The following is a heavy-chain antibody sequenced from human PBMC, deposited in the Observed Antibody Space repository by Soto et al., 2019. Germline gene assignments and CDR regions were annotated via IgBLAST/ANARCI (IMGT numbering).Heavy chain of an antibody. J-gene: IGHJ5*02. V-gene: IGHV2-5*02. CDR1: GISLSNSGVG. CDR3: AHEGSKIDHNVSGYPYWCDP. D-gene: IGHD3-22*01. CDR2: ICWDDDK. Sequence: SGPTLVNPTPTLTLTCTFSGISLSNSGVGVGWIRQPPGKALEWLALICWDDDKRYRPSLKSRLTITKYSSKNQVVLTISNMDPVDTATYYCAHEGSKIDHNVSGYPYWCDPWGQRTLGTVAS.